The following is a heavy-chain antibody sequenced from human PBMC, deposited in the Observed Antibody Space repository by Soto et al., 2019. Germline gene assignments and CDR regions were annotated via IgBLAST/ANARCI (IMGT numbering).Heavy chain of an antibody. V-gene: IGHV1-69*13. Sequence: SVKVSCKTSGYTFSNYAISWVRQAPGQGLEWMGGIIPIFGTANYAQKFQGRVTITADESTSTAYMELSSLRSEDTAVYYCARERFEVVTARSEWFDPWGQGTLVTVSS. D-gene: IGHD2-21*02. J-gene: IGHJ5*02. CDR1: GYTFSNYA. CDR2: IIPIFGTA. CDR3: ARERFEVVTARSEWFDP.